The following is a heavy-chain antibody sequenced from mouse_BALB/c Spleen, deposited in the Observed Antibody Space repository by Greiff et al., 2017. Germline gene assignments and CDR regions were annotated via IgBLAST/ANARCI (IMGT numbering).Heavy chain of an antibody. CDR1: GYSFTSYW. D-gene: IGHD2-3*01. J-gene: IGHJ4*01. CDR3: TRWDGYYAYYAMDY. Sequence: VQLQQSGTVLARPGASVKMSCKASGYSFTSYWMHWVKQRPGQGLEWIGAIYPGNSDTSYNQKFKGKAKLTAVTSASTAYMELSSLTNEDSAVYYCTRWDGYYAYYAMDYWGQGTSVTVSS. V-gene: IGHV1-5*01. CDR2: IYPGNSDT.